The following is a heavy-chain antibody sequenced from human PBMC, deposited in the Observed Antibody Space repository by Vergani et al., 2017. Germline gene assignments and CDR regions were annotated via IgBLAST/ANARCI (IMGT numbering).Heavy chain of an antibody. J-gene: IGHJ4*02. CDR3: ARDLEVAAAIDY. Sequence: QVQLVQSGAEVKKPGSSVKVSCKASGGTFSSYAISWVRQAPGQGLEWMGRIIPILGIANYAQKFQGRVTITADKSMSTAYMELSSLRSEDTAVYYCARDLEVAAAIDYWGQGTLVTVSS. V-gene: IGHV1-69*04. CDR1: GGTFSSYA. D-gene: IGHD6-13*01. CDR2: IIPILGIA.